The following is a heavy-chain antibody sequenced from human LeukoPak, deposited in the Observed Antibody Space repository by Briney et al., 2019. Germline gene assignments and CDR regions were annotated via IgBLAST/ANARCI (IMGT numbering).Heavy chain of an antibody. J-gene: IGHJ6*02. Sequence: SVKVSCKAFGGTFSSYGISWVRQAPGQGLEWMGGIIPILGTANYAQKFQGRVTIAADESTSTAYMELSSLRSEDTAVYYCAREGQDTAMVPYGMDVWGQGTTVTVSS. D-gene: IGHD5-18*01. CDR2: IIPILGTA. V-gene: IGHV1-69*13. CDR3: AREGQDTAMVPYGMDV. CDR1: GGTFSSYG.